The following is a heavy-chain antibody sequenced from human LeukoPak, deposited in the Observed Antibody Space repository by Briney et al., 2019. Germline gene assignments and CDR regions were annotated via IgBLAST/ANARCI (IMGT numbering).Heavy chain of an antibody. V-gene: IGHV1-18*01. Sequence: GASVKVSCKTIGGRFKSNGVSWVRQAPGQGLEWMGWISAYNGNTNYAQKLQGRVTMTTDTSTSTAYMELRSLRSDDTAVYYCARRTTVTTPRGYYYYYMDVWGKGTTVTVSS. CDR3: ARRTTVTTPRGYYYYYMDV. CDR2: ISAYNGNT. J-gene: IGHJ6*03. CDR1: GGRFKSNG. D-gene: IGHD4-17*01.